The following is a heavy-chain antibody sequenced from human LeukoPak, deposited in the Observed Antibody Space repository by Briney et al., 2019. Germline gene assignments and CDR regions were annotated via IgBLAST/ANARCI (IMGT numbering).Heavy chain of an antibody. Sequence: GASVKVSCKASGYTFTGYYMHWVRQAPGQGLEWMGWINPNSGGTNYAQKFQGRVTMTRDTSISTAYMELSRLRSDDTAVYYCARDGVIGGLYYFDYWGQGTLVTVSS. CDR1: GYTFTGYY. J-gene: IGHJ4*02. CDR3: ARDGVIGGLYYFDY. D-gene: IGHD2/OR15-2a*01. CDR2: INPNSGGT. V-gene: IGHV1-2*02.